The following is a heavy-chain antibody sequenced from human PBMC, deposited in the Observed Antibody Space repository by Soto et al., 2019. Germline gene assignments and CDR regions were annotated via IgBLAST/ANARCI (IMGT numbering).Heavy chain of an antibody. Sequence: GGSLRLSCAASGFSFSTYAMTWVRQAPGKGLEWVSLISGSGASTYFGDSVKGRFTISRDNSKNTLHLQMNSLRAEDTAVYYCAKTSGYYDYWGQGTLVTVSS. CDR3: AKTSGYYDY. J-gene: IGHJ4*02. CDR2: ISGSGAST. V-gene: IGHV3-23*01. CDR1: GFSFSTYA. D-gene: IGHD3-22*01.